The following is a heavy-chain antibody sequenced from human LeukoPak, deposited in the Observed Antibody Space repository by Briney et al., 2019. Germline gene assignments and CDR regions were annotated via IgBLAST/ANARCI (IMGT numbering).Heavy chain of an antibody. CDR1: GGSFSGYY. J-gene: IGHJ4*02. Sequence: RSSETLSLTCAVYGGSFSGYYWSWIRQPPGKGLEWIGEINHSGSTNYNPSLKSRVTISVDTSKNQFSLKLSSVTAADTAVYYCAGGSQSLGYCSGGSCRAKIFDYWGQGTLVTVSS. V-gene: IGHV4-34*01. CDR2: INHSGST. CDR3: AGGSQSLGYCSGGSCRAKIFDY. D-gene: IGHD2-15*01.